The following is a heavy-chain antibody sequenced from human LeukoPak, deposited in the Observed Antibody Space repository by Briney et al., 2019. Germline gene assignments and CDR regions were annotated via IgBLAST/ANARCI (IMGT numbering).Heavy chain of an antibody. J-gene: IGHJ4*02. V-gene: IGHV1-46*01. CDR3: ARDVVYYYGSGSYLYY. Sequence: GASVKVSCKASGYTFTSYYMHWVRQAPGQGLEWMGIINPSGGSTSYAQKFQGRVTMTRDKSTSTVYMELSSLRSEDTAVYYCARDVVYYYGSGSYLYYWGQGTLVTVSS. CDR2: INPSGGST. CDR1: GYTFTSYY. D-gene: IGHD3-10*01.